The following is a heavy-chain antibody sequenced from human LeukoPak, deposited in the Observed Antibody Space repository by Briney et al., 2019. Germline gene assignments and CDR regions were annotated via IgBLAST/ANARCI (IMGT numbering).Heavy chain of an antibody. V-gene: IGHV3-30*01. CDR1: GFTFSSYA. D-gene: IGHD2-2*01. CDR3: ARDRLYCSSTSCYGSWYFDY. Sequence: GGSLRLSCAASGFTFSSYAMHWVRQAPGKGLEWVAVISYDGSNKYYADSVKGRFTISRDNSKNTLYLQMNSLRAEDTAVYYCARDRLYCSSTSCYGSWYFDYWGQGTLVTVSS. CDR2: ISYDGSNK. J-gene: IGHJ4*02.